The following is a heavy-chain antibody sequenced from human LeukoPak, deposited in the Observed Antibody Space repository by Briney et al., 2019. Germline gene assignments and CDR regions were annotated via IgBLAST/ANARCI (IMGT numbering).Heavy chain of an antibody. Sequence: GESLKISCKGSGYSFTSYWIGWVRQMPGKGLEWMGIIYPGDSDTRYSPSFQGQVTISADKSISTAYLQWSSLKASDTAMYYCARLSGLAVAGEVLPVDILDMDVWGKGTTVTISS. CDR2: IYPGDSDT. D-gene: IGHD6-19*01. CDR3: ARLSGLAVAGEVLPVDILDMDV. J-gene: IGHJ6*03. CDR1: GYSFTSYW. V-gene: IGHV5-51*01.